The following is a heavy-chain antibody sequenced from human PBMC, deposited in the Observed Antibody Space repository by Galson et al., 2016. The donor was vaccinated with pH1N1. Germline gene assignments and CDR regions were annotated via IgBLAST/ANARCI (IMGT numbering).Heavy chain of an antibody. CDR2: IYHSGTT. CDR3: ARHPRYYDSSGYYFDY. Sequence: ETLSLTCAVSGYSIRNGYFWGWIRQPPGRGLEWIGIIYHSGTTYYNPSLESRVTISVDTSKNQFSLKVKSVTAADTAVYYCARHPRYYDSSGYYFDYWGQGILVTVSS. V-gene: IGHV4-38-2*01. J-gene: IGHJ4*02. D-gene: IGHD3-22*01. CDR1: GYSIRNGYF.